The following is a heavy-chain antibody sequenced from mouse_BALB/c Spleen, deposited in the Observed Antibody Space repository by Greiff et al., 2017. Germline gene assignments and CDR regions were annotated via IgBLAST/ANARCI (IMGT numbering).Heavy chain of an antibody. Sequence: VQLQQSGAELVKPGASVKLSCKASGYTFTSYYMYWVKQRPGQGLAWIGEINPSNGGTNFNEKFKSKATLTVDKSSSTAYMQLSSLTSEDSAVYYCTRCGNPYAMDYWGQGTSVTVSS. J-gene: IGHJ4*01. D-gene: IGHD2-1*01. V-gene: IGHV1S81*02. CDR1: GYTFTSYY. CDR2: INPSNGGT. CDR3: TRCGNPYAMDY.